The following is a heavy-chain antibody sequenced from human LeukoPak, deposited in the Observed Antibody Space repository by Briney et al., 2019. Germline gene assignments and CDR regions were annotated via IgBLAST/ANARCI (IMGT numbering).Heavy chain of an antibody. CDR1: GYTFTGYY. CDR2: INPNSGGT. V-gene: IGHV1-2*02. CDR3: AREYSSSWYGEYFQH. Sequence: ASVKVSCKASGYTFTGYYMHWVRQAPGQGLEWMGWINPNSGGTNYAQKFQGRVTMTGDTSISTAYMELSRLRSDDTAVYYCAREYSSSWYGEYFQHWGQGTLVTVSS. J-gene: IGHJ1*01. D-gene: IGHD6-13*01.